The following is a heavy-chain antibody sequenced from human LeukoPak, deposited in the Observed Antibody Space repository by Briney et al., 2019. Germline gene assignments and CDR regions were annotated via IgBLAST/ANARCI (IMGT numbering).Heavy chain of an antibody. V-gene: IGHV4-61*02. D-gene: IGHD6-6*01. CDR3: ARWAEYSSSSAWFDP. J-gene: IGHJ5*02. CDR1: GGSISSGSYY. CDR2: IYTSGST. Sequence: SETLSLTCTVSGGSISSGSYYWSWIRQPAGKGLEWIGRIYTSGSTNYNPSLKSRVTISVDTSKNQFSLKLSSVTAADTAVYYCARWAEYSSSSAWFDPWGQGTLVTVSS.